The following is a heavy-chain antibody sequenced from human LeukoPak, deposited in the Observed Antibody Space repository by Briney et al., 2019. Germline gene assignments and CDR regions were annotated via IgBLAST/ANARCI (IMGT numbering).Heavy chain of an antibody. CDR1: GYTFTGYY. D-gene: IGHD3-22*01. CDR2: INPNSGGT. J-gene: IGHJ4*02. V-gene: IGHV1-2*02. Sequence: ASVKVSCKASGYTFTGYYMHWVRQAPGQGLEWMGWINPNSGGTSYAQKFQGRVTMTRDTSISTAYMELSRLRSDDTATYYCARDVGGYYYDSSAYYTPSQLDYWGQGTLVTVSS. CDR3: ARDVGGYYYDSSAYYTPSQLDY.